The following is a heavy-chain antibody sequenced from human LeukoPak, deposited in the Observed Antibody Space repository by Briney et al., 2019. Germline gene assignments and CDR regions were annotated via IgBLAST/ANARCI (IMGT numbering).Heavy chain of an antibody. CDR1: GYSFTSYW. CDR3: ARQADYNILTGYHKGHLDY. CDR2: IYPDDSDT. Sequence: GKSLKISCKASGYSFTSYWIAWVRQMPGKGPEWMGIIYPDDSDTRYSPSFQGQVTISADKSINTAYLQWNSLKASDTAMYYCARQADYNILTGYHKGHLDYWGQGTLVTVSS. V-gene: IGHV5-51*01. J-gene: IGHJ4*02. D-gene: IGHD3-9*01.